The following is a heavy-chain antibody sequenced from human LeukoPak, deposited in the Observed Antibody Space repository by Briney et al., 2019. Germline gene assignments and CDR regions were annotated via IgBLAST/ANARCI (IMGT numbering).Heavy chain of an antibody. D-gene: IGHD6-19*01. J-gene: IGHJ5*01. CDR3: AKPISGGLAVTADWFHP. CDR1: GFAFSVYA. CDR2: INANSGTT. V-gene: IGHV3-23*01. Sequence: GGSLRPSCAASGFAFSVYAMGWLRQPPGKGLEWVSTINANSGTTSYAASVRGRFTISRDNSKNTLYLQLNTLRADDTATYYCAKPISGGLAVTADWFHPWGQGTLVVVSS.